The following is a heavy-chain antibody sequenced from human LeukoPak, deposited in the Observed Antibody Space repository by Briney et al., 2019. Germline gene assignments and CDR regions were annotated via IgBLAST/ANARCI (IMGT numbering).Heavy chain of an antibody. Sequence: PGGSLRLSCAGSGFTFSNYAMSWVRQAPGKGLEWVSSISGSGGDTYYADSVKGRFTISRDNSRNTLYLQMNSLRAEDTAVYYCAKDQAVGATLDYRGQGTLVTVSS. CDR1: GFTFSNYA. CDR2: ISGSGGDT. V-gene: IGHV3-23*01. J-gene: IGHJ4*02. D-gene: IGHD1-26*01. CDR3: AKDQAVGATLDY.